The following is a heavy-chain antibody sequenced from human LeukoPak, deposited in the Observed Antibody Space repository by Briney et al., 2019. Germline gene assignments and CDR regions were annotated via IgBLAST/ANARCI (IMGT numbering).Heavy chain of an antibody. D-gene: IGHD3-10*01. Sequence: VASVKVSCKASGYTFTSYAMNWVRQAPGQGLEWMGWINTNTGNPTYAQGFTGRFVFSLDTSVSTAYLQISSLKAEDTAVYYCARVWFGEAGPNKGYYYYYYMDVWGKGTTVTVSS. CDR1: GYTFTSYA. CDR2: INTNTGNP. J-gene: IGHJ6*03. CDR3: ARVWFGEAGPNKGYYYYYYMDV. V-gene: IGHV7-4-1*02.